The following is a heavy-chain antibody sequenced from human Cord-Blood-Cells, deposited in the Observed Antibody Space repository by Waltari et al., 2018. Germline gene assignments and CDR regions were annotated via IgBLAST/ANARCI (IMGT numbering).Heavy chain of an antibody. CDR1: GGTFSSYA. CDR2: IIPIFGTA. CDR3: ARGSEVDTAMVSYWYFDL. J-gene: IGHJ2*01. D-gene: IGHD5-18*01. V-gene: IGHV1-69*01. Sequence: QVQLVQSGAEVKKPGSSVKVSCKASGGTFSSYAIRWVRPAPGQGLEWMGGIIPIFGTANYAQKFQGRVTITADESTSTAYMELSSLRSEDTAVYYCARGSEVDTAMVSYWYFDLWGRGTLVTVSS.